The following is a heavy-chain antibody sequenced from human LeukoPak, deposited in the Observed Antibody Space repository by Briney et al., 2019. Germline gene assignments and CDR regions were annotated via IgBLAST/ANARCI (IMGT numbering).Heavy chain of an antibody. CDR3: ARGLAYGAGDYLTYYFDS. Sequence: GGSLRLSCAASGFTFSSYAMSWVRQAPGKGLEWVSAISGSGGTSYYADSVKGRFSISRDNTKNTLFLQMYSLRVEDTAVYYCARGLAYGAGDYLTYYFDSWGQGSLVTVSS. CDR2: ISGSGGTS. V-gene: IGHV3-23*01. CDR1: GFTFSSYA. J-gene: IGHJ4*02. D-gene: IGHD3-10*01.